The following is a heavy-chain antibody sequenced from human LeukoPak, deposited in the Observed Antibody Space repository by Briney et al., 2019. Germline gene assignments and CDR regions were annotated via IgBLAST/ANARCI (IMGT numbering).Heavy chain of an antibody. D-gene: IGHD4-17*01. Sequence: SETLSLTCTVSGGSISSSDYYWGWIRQPPGKGLEWIASIYYSGTTHYNPSHQSRVTMSADTSKNQFSLKLSSVTAADTAVYYCARARYDYGERVFDYWGQGTLVTVSS. V-gene: IGHV4-39*01. CDR1: GGSISSSDYY. J-gene: IGHJ4*02. CDR3: ARARYDYGERVFDY. CDR2: IYYSGTT.